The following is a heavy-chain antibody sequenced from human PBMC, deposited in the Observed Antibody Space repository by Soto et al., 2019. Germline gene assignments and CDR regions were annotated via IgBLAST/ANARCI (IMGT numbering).Heavy chain of an antibody. D-gene: IGHD4-17*01. J-gene: IGHJ4*02. CDR2: IYYSGST. Sequence: SETLSLTCTVSGGSISSGGYYWSWIRQHPGKGLEWIGYIYYSGSTYYNPSLKSRVTISVDTSKNQFSLKLSSVTAADTAVYYCARGTTTVTTSDYWGQGTLVTVSS. V-gene: IGHV4-31*03. CDR1: GGSISSGGYY. CDR3: ARGTTTVTTSDY.